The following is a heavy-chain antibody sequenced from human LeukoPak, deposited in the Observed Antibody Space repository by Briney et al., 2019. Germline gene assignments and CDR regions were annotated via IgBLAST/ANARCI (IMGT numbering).Heavy chain of an antibody. D-gene: IGHD2-21*01. J-gene: IGHJ4*02. CDR3: ARGGGGLWSFDY. CDR2: IYYSGST. Sequence: SETLSLTCTVSGGSISSGDYYWSWIRQPPGKGLEWIGYIYYSGSTYYNPSLKSRVTISVDTSKNQFSLKLSSVTAADTAVYYCARGGGGLWSFDYWGQGTLVTVSS. V-gene: IGHV4-30-4*01. CDR1: GGSISSGDYY.